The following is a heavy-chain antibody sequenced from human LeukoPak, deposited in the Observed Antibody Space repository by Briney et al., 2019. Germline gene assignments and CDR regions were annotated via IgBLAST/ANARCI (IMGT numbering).Heavy chain of an antibody. CDR1: GGSISSGDYY. J-gene: IGHJ5*02. CDR3: ARGSGYVREENWFDP. CDR2: IYYSGST. Sequence: SQTLSLTSTVSGGSISSGDYYWSWIRQPPGKGLEWIGYIYYSGSTYYNPSLKSRVTISVDTSKNQFSLKLSSVTAADTAVYYCARGSGYVREENWFDPWGQGTLVTVSS. D-gene: IGHD5-12*01. V-gene: IGHV4-30-4*01.